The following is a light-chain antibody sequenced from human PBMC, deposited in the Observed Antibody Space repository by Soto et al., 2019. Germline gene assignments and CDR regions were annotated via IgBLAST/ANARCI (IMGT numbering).Light chain of an antibody. CDR2: DLT. V-gene: IGLV2-14*03. CDR3: SSFAIGATRGV. J-gene: IGLJ2*01. CDR1: NSDIGAYNY. Sequence: QSALTQPASVSGSPGQSITISCTGSNSDIGAYNYVSWYQHHPGKAPKLIIYDLTYRPSGVSDRFSGSKSGTTASLTISGLQAEDEADYYCSSFAIGATRGVFGGGTKLTVL.